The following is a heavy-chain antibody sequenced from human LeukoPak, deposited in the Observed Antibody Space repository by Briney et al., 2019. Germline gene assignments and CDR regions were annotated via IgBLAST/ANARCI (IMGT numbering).Heavy chain of an antibody. CDR3: ARDAQYYDHVWGSYRDNWFDP. V-gene: IGHV1-3*01. J-gene: IGHJ5*02. Sequence: ASVKVSCKASGYTFTSYAMHWVRQAPGQRLEWMGWINAGNGNTKYSQKFQGRVTITRDTSASTAYMELSSLRSEDTAVYYCARDAQYYDHVWGSYRDNWFDPWGQGTLVTVSS. CDR1: GYTFTSYA. D-gene: IGHD3-16*02. CDR2: INAGNGNT.